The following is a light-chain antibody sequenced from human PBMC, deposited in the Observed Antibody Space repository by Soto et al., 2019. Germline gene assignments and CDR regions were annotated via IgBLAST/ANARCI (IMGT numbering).Light chain of an antibody. CDR1: QSINNW. V-gene: IGKV1-5*01. CDR3: QQYKTSSLT. CDR2: DAF. Sequence: DLQMTQSPSTLTASVGDRVTITCRASQSINNWLAWYQQKPGKAPKLLIFDAFSLESGVPFRFSGSGFGTEFTLTISSLQPDDSATYYCQQYKTSSLTFGGGTKVEI. J-gene: IGKJ4*01.